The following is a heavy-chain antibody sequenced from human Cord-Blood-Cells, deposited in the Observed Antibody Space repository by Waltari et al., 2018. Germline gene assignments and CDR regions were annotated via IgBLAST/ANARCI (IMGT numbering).Heavy chain of an antibody. CDR3: ARDGGSGSSIIPY. V-gene: IGHV3-48*03. CDR1: GFTFSSYE. D-gene: IGHD3-10*01. CDR2: IRSSCSTI. J-gene: IGHJ4*02. Sequence: EVQLVESGGGLVQPGGSLRLSCAASGFTFSSYEMNWVRQAPGEGLEWVSYIRSSCSTIYYADSVKGRFTISRDNAKNSLYLQMNSLRAEDTAVYYCARDGGSGSSIIPYWGQGTLVTVSS.